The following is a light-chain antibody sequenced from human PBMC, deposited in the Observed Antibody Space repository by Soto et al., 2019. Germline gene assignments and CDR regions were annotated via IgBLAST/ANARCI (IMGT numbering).Light chain of an antibody. CDR2: GAS. J-gene: IGKJ2*01. CDR1: QSVSSSY. Sequence: EIVLTQSPGTLSLSPGERATLSCRASQSVSSSYLAWYQQKPGQAPRLLIYGASSRATGIPDRFSGSGPGTDFTLTISRLEPEDFAVYYCQPYGSSQYTFGQGTKLEIK. V-gene: IGKV3-20*01. CDR3: QPYGSSQYT.